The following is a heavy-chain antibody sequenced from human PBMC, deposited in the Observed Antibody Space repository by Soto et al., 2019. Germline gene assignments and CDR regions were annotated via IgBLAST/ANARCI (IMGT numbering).Heavy chain of an antibody. CDR2: IYYSGST. J-gene: IGHJ4*02. V-gene: IGHV4-59*01. D-gene: IGHD3-10*01. CDR3: ARYYYGSGSYFDY. Sequence: QVQLQESGPGLVKPSETLSLTCTVSGGSISSYYWSWIRQPPGKGLEWIGYIYYSGSTNYNPSLKSRVTISVDTSKNQFSLKLSSVTAADTAVYYCARYYYGSGSYFDYWGQGTLVTVSS. CDR1: GGSISSYY.